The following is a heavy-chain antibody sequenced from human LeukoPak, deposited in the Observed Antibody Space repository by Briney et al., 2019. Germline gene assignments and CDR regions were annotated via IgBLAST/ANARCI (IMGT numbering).Heavy chain of an antibody. CDR2: MNPNSGNT. Sequence: GASVKVSCEASGYTFTTYDINWVRQAAGQGLEWMGWMNPNSGNTGNAQKFQGRVTMTRNTSISAAYMGLTSLTSEDTAVYFCARIAAPGNRRLNFWGQGTLVTVSS. J-gene: IGHJ4*02. V-gene: IGHV1-8*01. CDR1: GYTFTTYD. D-gene: IGHD6-13*01. CDR3: ARIAAPGNRRLNF.